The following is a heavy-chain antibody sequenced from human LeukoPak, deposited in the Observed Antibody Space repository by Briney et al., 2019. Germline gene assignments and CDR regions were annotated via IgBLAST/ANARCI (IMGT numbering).Heavy chain of an antibody. D-gene: IGHD2-15*01. CDR3: ASATLGSSYTYYGMDV. J-gene: IGHJ6*02. CDR1: GGTFSSYA. Sequence: SVKVSCKASGGTFSSYAISWVRQAPGQGLEWMGGIIPIFGTANYAQKFQGRVTITADESTSTAYMELSSLRSEDTAVYYCASATLGSSYTYYGMDVWGQGTTVTVSS. CDR2: IIPIFGTA. V-gene: IGHV1-69*13.